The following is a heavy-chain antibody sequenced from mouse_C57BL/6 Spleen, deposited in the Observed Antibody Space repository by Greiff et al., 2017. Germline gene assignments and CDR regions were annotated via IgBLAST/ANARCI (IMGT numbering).Heavy chain of an antibody. CDR3: ARKEDYDEGYYYAMDY. V-gene: IGHV1-20*01. CDR1: GYSFTGYF. CDR2: INPYNGDT. D-gene: IGHD2-4*01. Sequence: VQLQQSGPELVKPGDSVKISCKASGYSFTGYFMNWVMQSHGKSLEWIGRINPYNGDTFYNQKFKGKATLTVDKSSSTAHMELRSLTSEDSAVYYCARKEDYDEGYYYAMDYWGQGTSVTVSS. J-gene: IGHJ4*01.